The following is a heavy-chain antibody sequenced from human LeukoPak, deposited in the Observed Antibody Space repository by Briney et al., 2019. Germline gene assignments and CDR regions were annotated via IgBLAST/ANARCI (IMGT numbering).Heavy chain of an antibody. J-gene: IGHJ2*01. CDR2: ISWNSGSI. CDR3: AKYDILTGMVGAPRYFDL. CDR1: GFTFDDYA. V-gene: IGHV3-9*01. D-gene: IGHD3-9*01. Sequence: GGSLRLSCAASGFTFDDYAMHWVRQAPGKGLEWVSGISWNSGSIGYADSVKGRFTISRDNSKNTLYLQMNSLRAEDPAVYHCAKYDILTGMVGAPRYFDLWGRGTLVTVSS.